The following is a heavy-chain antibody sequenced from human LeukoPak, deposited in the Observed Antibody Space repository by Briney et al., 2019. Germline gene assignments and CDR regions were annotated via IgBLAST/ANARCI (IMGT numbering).Heavy chain of an antibody. J-gene: IGHJ6*02. V-gene: IGHV4-39*07. CDR2: INHSGST. CDR1: GGSISNSGYY. CDR3: ARGNLKYYGDYVNYYYGMDV. D-gene: IGHD4-17*01. Sequence: SETLSLTCTVSGGSISNSGYYWSWIRQPPGKGLEWIGEINHSGSTNYNPSLKSRVTISVDTSKNQFSLELSSVTAADTAVYYCARGNLKYYGDYVNYYYGMDVWGQGTTVTVSS.